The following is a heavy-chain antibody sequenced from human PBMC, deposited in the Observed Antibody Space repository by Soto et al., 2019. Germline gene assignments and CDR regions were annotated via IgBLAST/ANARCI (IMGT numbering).Heavy chain of an antibody. Sequence: GGSLRLSCTASGFTFGDYAMSWFRQAPGKGLEWVGFIRSKAYGGTTEYAASVKGRFTISRDDSKSIAYLQMNSLKTEDTAVYYCTSDSSVLRYFDWSTKGYAFDIWGQGTMVTVSS. D-gene: IGHD3-9*01. V-gene: IGHV3-49*03. CDR3: TSDSSVLRYFDWSTKGYAFDI. CDR1: GFTFGDYA. CDR2: IRSKAYGGTT. J-gene: IGHJ3*02.